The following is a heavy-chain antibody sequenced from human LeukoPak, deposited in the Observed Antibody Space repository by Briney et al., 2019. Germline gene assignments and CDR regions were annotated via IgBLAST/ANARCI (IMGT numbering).Heavy chain of an antibody. CDR3: ARPLIAAAVDAFDI. CDR1: GYSFISYW. D-gene: IGHD6-13*01. J-gene: IGHJ3*02. V-gene: IGHV5-51*01. CDR2: IYPGDSDT. Sequence: GESLKISCKGSGYSFISYWIGWVRQMPGKGLEWMGIIYPGDSDTRYSPSLQGQVTISADKSISTAYLQWSSLKASDTAMYYCARPLIAAAVDAFDIWGQGTMVTVSS.